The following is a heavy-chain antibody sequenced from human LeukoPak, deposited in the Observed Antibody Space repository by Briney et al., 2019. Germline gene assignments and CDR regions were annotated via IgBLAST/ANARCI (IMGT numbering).Heavy chain of an antibody. CDR1: GGSISSYY. CDR3: ARGPAVAAFDY. Sequence: SETLSLTCTVSGGSISSYYWGWIRQPPGKGLEWIGSIYYSGSTYYNPSLKSRVTISVDTSKNQFSLKLSSVTAADTAVYYCARGPAVAAFDYWGQGTLVTVSS. CDR2: IYYSGST. V-gene: IGHV4-39*07. D-gene: IGHD6-19*01. J-gene: IGHJ4*02.